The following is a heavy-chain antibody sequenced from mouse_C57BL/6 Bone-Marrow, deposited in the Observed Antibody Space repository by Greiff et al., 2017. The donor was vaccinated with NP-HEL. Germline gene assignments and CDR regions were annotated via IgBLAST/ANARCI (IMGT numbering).Heavy chain of an antibody. CDR1: GFTFSSYG. CDR3: ARKGNRAWFAY. V-gene: IGHV5-6*02. Sequence: EVMLVESGGDLVKPGGSLKLSCAASGFTFSSYGMSWVRQTPDKRLEWVATISSGGSYTYYPDSVKGRFTISRDNAKNTLYLQMSSLKSEDTAMYYCARKGNRAWFAYWGQGTLVTVSA. J-gene: IGHJ3*01. CDR2: ISSGGSYT. D-gene: IGHD2-1*01.